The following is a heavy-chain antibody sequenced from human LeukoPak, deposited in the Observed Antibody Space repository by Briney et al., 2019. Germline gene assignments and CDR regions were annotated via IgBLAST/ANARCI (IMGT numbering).Heavy chain of an antibody. Sequence: PSETLSLTCTVSGGSISSYYWSWIRQPAGKGLEWIGRIFSTGSTNYNPSLKSRVTMSVDTSKNQFSLKLSSVTAADTAVYYCARHLKRNWNYVDWFDPWGQGTLVTVSS. CDR3: ARHLKRNWNYVDWFDP. V-gene: IGHV4-4*07. J-gene: IGHJ5*02. CDR2: IFSTGST. CDR1: GGSISSYY. D-gene: IGHD1-7*01.